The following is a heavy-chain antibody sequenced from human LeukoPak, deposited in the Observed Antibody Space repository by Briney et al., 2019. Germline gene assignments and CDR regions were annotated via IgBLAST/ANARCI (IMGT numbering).Heavy chain of an antibody. CDR3: AGAYYVPSYYMDV. D-gene: IGHD3-22*01. CDR1: GGSISSYY. J-gene: IGHJ6*03. V-gene: IGHV4-4*07. CDR2: IYTSGST. Sequence: SXTLSLTCTVSGGSISSYYWSWIRQPAGKGLEWIGRIYTSGSTNYNPSLKSRVTISVDTSKNRFSLKLSSVTAADTAVYYCAGAYYVPSYYMDVWGKGTTVTVSS.